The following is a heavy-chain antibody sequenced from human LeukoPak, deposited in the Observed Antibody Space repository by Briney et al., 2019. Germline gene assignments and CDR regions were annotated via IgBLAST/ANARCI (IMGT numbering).Heavy chain of an antibody. D-gene: IGHD4-17*01. CDR1: GGTLNSYA. V-gene: IGHV1-69*04. Sequence: SVKVSCKTSGGTLNSYAISWVRQAPGQGLEWMGRIIPILGMTNYAQKFQGRLTITADKATSTVYMDLSSLRSGDTAVYYCATRMTTVTTTGWDWGQGTPVTVSS. CDR2: IIPILGMT. J-gene: IGHJ4*02. CDR3: ATRMTTVTTTGWD.